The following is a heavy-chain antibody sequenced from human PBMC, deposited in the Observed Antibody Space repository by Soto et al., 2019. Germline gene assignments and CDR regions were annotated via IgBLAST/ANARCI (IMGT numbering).Heavy chain of an antibody. D-gene: IGHD6-19*01. J-gene: IGHJ4*02. CDR2: VSHDGRNT. CDR3: AKGGRQWLLRSHFNY. Sequence: VQLVESGGGVVQPGRSLRLSCAASGFTFSDYAMHWVRQAPGKGLEWVAVVSHDGRNTHYSDSVKGRFTIPTDSSKNTVSLEMTSLRAEDTAVYYCAKGGRQWLLRSHFNYWGQGALVHVPS. CDR1: GFTFSDYA. V-gene: IGHV3-30*18.